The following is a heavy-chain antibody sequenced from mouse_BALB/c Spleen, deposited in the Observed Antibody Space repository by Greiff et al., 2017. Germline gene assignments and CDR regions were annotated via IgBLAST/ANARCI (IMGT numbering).Heavy chain of an antibody. Sequence: EVQRVESGGGLVQPGGSMKLSCVASGFTFSNYWMNWVRQSPEKGLEWVAEIRLKSNNYATHYAESVKGRFTISRDDSKSSVYLQMNNLRAEDTGIYYCTRIGFPFAYWGQGTLVTVSA. CDR1: GFTFSNYW. J-gene: IGHJ3*01. V-gene: IGHV6-6*02. CDR2: IRLKSNNYAT. CDR3: TRIGFPFAY.